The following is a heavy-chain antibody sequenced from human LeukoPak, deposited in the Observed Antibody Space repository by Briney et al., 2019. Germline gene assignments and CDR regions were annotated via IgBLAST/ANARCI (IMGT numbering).Heavy chain of an antibody. V-gene: IGHV3-7*03. Sequence: GGSLRLSCAASGFPFNIYWMNWVRQAPGEGLEWVANINQDGSEKSHVDSVKGRFTISRDNAKNSLYLQMNSLRAEDTAVYFCARSNYFDPWGHGTLVTVSS. J-gene: IGHJ5*02. CDR2: INQDGSEK. CDR3: ARSNYFDP. CDR1: GFPFNIYW. D-gene: IGHD4/OR15-4a*01.